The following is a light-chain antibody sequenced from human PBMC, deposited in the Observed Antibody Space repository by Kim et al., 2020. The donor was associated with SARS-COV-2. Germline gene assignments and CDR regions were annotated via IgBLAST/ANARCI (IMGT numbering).Light chain of an antibody. J-gene: IGLJ3*02. Sequence: GQKVTISCSGSSSNIGNNYVSWYQQLPGTAPKLLIYDNNKRPSGIPDRFSGSKSGTSATLGITGLQTGDEADYYCGTWDSSLSARVFGGGTKVTVL. CDR2: DNN. CDR1: SSNIGNNY. V-gene: IGLV1-51*01. CDR3: GTWDSSLSARV.